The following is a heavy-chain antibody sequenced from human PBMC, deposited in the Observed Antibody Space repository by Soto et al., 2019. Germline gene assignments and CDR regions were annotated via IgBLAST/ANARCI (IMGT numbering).Heavy chain of an antibody. CDR2: IYYSGGST. CDR3: ARSYNSHASDF. D-gene: IGHD1-1*01. V-gene: IGHV4-59*01. CDR1: GGSLISYY. J-gene: IGHJ4*02. Sequence: QVELQESGPGLVKPSETLSLTCTVSGGSLISYYWTWIRQPPGKGLEWIGYIYYSGGSTRYNPSPLSRVTISADASKNQFSLSLNSVTAADTVVYYCARSYNSHASDFWGQGTLVTVSS.